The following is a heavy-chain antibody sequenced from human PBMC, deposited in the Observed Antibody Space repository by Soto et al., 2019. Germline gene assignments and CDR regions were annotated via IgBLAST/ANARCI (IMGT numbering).Heavy chain of an antibody. J-gene: IGHJ4*02. D-gene: IGHD5-12*01. Sequence: SETLSLTCNVSGVSISSTSYNWGWIRQPPGKGLEWIGTLDYSGTAHYNPSLKSRVTISVDRSKNQFSLKLSSVTAADTAVYYCARGVAFFDYWGQGTLVTVSS. V-gene: IGHV4-39*07. CDR1: GVSISSTSYN. CDR3: ARGVAFFDY. CDR2: LDYSGTA.